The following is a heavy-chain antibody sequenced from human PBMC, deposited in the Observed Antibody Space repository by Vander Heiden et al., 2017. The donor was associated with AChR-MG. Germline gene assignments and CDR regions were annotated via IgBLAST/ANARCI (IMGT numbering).Heavy chain of an antibody. D-gene: IGHD3-3*01. J-gene: IGHJ4*02. CDR1: GGYFSGYY. Sequence: QVQLQQWGAGLLKPSETLSLTCAVYGGYFSGYYWTWIGQPPGKGLEWIEKINHSGRTNYNPSLKSRVTISVDTSKNQCSLKLSSVTAADTAVYYCARATIFGVVIIDYWGQGTLVTVSS. CDR2: INHSGRT. V-gene: IGHV4-34*01. CDR3: ARATIFGVVIIDY.